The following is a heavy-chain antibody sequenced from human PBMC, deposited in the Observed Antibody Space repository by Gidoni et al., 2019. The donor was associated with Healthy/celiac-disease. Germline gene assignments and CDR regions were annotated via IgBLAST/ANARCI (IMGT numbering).Heavy chain of an antibody. D-gene: IGHD3-10*01. CDR2: IYWDDDK. Sequence: QITLKESGPTLVKPTQTLTLTCTFSGFSLSTSGVGVGWIRQPPGKALEWLALIYWDDDKSYSPSLKSRLTITKDTSKNQVVLTMTNMDPVDTATYYCAHSFHGSGSSYNWFDPWGQGTLVTVSS. V-gene: IGHV2-5*02. CDR1: GFSLSTSGVG. J-gene: IGHJ5*02. CDR3: AHSFHGSGSSYNWFDP.